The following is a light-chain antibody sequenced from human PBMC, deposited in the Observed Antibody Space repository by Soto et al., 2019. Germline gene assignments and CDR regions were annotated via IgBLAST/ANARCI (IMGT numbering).Light chain of an antibody. J-gene: IGLJ2*01. CDR2: EVT. CDR1: SSDVGGYNY. CDR3: SSHAGSNKV. V-gene: IGLV2-8*01. Sequence: QSVLTQLPSASGSPGQSVTISCTGTSSDVGGYNYVSWYQQHPGKAPKFMIYEVTKRPSGVPDRFSGAKSGNTASLTVSGLQAEDEADYYCSSHAGSNKVFGGGTKLTVL.